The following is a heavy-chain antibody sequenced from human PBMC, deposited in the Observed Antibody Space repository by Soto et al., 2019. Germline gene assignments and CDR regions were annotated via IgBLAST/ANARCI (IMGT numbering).Heavy chain of an antibody. CDR1: GGSISSGDYY. V-gene: IGHV4-30-4*01. D-gene: IGHD3-10*01. CDR3: ASRKSSPYFDY. Sequence: SETLSLTCTVSGGSISSGDYYWSWIRQPPGKGLECIGYIYYSGSTYYNPSLKSRVTISVDTSKNQFSLELSSVTAADTAVYYCASRKSSPYFDYWGQGTLVTVSS. J-gene: IGHJ4*02. CDR2: IYYSGST.